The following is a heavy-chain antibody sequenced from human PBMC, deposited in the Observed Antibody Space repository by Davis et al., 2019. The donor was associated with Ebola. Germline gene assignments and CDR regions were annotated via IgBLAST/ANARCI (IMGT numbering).Heavy chain of an antibody. V-gene: IGHV1-18*04. J-gene: IGHJ4*02. CDR1: GYTFTNYG. CDR2: INPHNGNT. Sequence: AASVKVSCKASGYTFTNYGITWVRQAPGQGLEWMGWINPHNGNTNYAQNVQGRVTMTTDTSTSTVYMELSSLRSEDTAVYYCARLVAGTFDYWGQGTLVTVSS. CDR3: ARLVAGTFDY. D-gene: IGHD6-19*01.